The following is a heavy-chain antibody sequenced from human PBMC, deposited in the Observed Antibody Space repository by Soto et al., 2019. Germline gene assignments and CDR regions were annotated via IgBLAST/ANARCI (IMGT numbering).Heavy chain of an antibody. Sequence: SGPTLGRPTQTLTLTCAFSGFSFTTAGVAVGWIRQTPGGALEWLTLIYYNDDRRFSPSLKTRLTITGDTSKNQVVLSLTNVDPGDTATYFCAHSDGGYEIIYFDFWGQGIPVSV. CDR3: AHSDGGYEIIYFDF. CDR1: GFSFTTAGVA. J-gene: IGHJ4*02. D-gene: IGHD5-12*01. V-gene: IGHV2-5*01. CDR2: IYYNDDR.